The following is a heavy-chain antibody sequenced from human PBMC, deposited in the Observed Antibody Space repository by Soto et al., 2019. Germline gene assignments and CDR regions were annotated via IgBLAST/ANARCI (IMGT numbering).Heavy chain of an antibody. CDR3: ASPQGWYSPRLGDWFDP. CDR1: GGSFSGYY. Sequence: SETLSLTCAVYGGSFSGYYWSWIRQPPGKGLEWIGEINHSGSTNYNPSLKGRVTISVDTSKNQFSLRLSSMTAADTAVYYCASPQGWYSPRLGDWFDPWGQGTLVTVSS. CDR2: INHSGST. V-gene: IGHV4-34*01. D-gene: IGHD6-19*01. J-gene: IGHJ5*02.